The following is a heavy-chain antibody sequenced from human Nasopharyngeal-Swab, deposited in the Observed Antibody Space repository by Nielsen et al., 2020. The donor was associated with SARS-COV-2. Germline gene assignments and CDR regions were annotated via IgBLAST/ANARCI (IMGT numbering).Heavy chain of an antibody. J-gene: IGHJ4*02. CDR2: IYYSGST. D-gene: IGHD5-24*01. Sequence: IRQPPGKGLEWIGYIYYSGSTNYNPSLKSRVTISVDTSKNQFSLKLGSVTAADTAVYYCARERRDGYNSVCYFDYWGQGTLVTVSS. CDR3: ARERRDGYNSVCYFDY. V-gene: IGHV4-59*01.